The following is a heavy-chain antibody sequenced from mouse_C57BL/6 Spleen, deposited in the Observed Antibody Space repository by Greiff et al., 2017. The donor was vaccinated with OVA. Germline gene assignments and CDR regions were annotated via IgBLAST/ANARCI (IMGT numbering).Heavy chain of an antibody. D-gene: IGHD2-1*01. V-gene: IGHV1-82*01. CDR3: ARRYYGNSDYFDY. Sequence: QVQLKQSGPELVKPGASVKISCKASGYAFSSSWMNWVKQRPGKGLEWIGRIYPGDGDTNYNGKFKGKATLTADKSSSTAYMQLSSLTSEDSAVYFCARRYYGNSDYFDYWGQGTTLTVSS. CDR2: IYPGDGDT. CDR1: GYAFSSSW. J-gene: IGHJ2*01.